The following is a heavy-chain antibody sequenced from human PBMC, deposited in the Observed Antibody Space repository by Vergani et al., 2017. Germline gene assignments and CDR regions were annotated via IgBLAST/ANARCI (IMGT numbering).Heavy chain of an antibody. V-gene: IGHV4-59*01. D-gene: IGHD1-26*01. J-gene: IGHJ5*02. CDR2: IYYSGST. Sequence: QVQLQESGPGLVKPSETLSLTCTVSGGSISSYYWSWIRQPPGKGLEWIGYIYYSGSTNYNPSLKSRVTISVDTSKNQFSLKLSSVTAADTAVYYCARGMASWELLGWFDTWGQGTLVTVSS. CDR3: ARGMASWELLGWFDT. CDR1: GGSISSYY.